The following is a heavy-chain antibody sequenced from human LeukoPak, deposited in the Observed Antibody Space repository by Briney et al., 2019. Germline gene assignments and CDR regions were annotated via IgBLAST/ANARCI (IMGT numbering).Heavy chain of an antibody. D-gene: IGHD2-2*01. CDR3: ASGAGSTSWALWGSWFDP. CDR2: MNPNSGNT. V-gene: IGHV1-8*01. Sequence: ASVKVSCKASGYTFTSYDINWVRQATGQGLEWMGWMNPNSGNTGYAQKFQGRVTMTRNTSISTAYMELSSLRSEDTAVYYCASGAGSTSWALWGSWFDPWGQGTLVTVSS. CDR1: GYTFTSYD. J-gene: IGHJ5*02.